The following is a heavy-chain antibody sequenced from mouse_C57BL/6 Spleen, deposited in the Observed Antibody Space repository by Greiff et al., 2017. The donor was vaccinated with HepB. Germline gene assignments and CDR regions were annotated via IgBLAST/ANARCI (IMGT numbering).Heavy chain of an antibody. CDR3: ATYYSFAY. D-gene: IGHD1-1*01. V-gene: IGHV1-85*01. Sequence: VQLQESGPELVKPGASVKLSCKASGYTFTSYDINWVKQRPGQGLEWIGWIYPRDGSTKYNEKFKGKATLTVDTSSSTAYMELHSLTSEDSAVYFCATYYSFAYWGQGTLVTVSA. J-gene: IGHJ3*01. CDR2: IYPRDGST. CDR1: GYTFTSYD.